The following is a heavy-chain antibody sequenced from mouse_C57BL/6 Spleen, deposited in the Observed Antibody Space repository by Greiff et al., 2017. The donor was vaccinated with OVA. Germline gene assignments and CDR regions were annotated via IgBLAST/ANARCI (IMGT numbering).Heavy chain of an antibody. CDR2: ISYDGSN. J-gene: IGHJ2*01. CDR1: GYSITSGYY. CDR3: ARDRGWGYFDY. Sequence: EVQLQESGPGLVKPSQSLSLTCSVTGYSITSGYYWNWIRQFPGNKLEWMGYISYDGSNNYNPSLKNRISITRDTSKNQFFLKLNSVTTEDTATYYCARDRGWGYFDYWGQGTTLTVSS. V-gene: IGHV3-6*01.